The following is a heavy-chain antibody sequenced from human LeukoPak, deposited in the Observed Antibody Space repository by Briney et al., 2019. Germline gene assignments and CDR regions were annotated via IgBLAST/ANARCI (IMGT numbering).Heavy chain of an antibody. D-gene: IGHD6-19*01. CDR2: ISSSSSTI. CDR3: AREYSSGYDNFDY. Sequence: GGSLRLSCAASGFTFDDYGMNWVRQAPGKGLEWVSYISSSSSTIYYADSVKGRFTISRDNAKNSLYLQMNSLRDEDTAVYYCAREYSSGYDNFDYWGQGTLVTVSS. V-gene: IGHV3-48*02. J-gene: IGHJ4*02. CDR1: GFTFDDYG.